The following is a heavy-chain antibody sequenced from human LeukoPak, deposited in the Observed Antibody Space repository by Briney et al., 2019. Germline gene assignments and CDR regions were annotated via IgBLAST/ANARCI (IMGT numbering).Heavy chain of an antibody. D-gene: IGHD5-24*01. CDR2: ISIDGSYT. CDR3: ARDRRDGYNYGRDY. CDR1: GFGFSDYW. J-gene: IGHJ4*02. V-gene: IGHV3-74*01. Sequence: GGSLRLSCAASGFGFSDYWMHWVRQVPGRGPVWVSHISIDGSYTNYADSVKGRFTISRDNAKNSLYLQMNSLIAEDTAVYYCARDRRDGYNYGRDYWGQGTLVTVSS.